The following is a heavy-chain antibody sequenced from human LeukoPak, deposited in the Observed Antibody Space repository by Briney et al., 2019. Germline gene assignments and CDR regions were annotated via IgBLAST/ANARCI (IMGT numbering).Heavy chain of an antibody. CDR3: ARDPKETYYFYFYYGMDV. CDR1: GYTFTGYF. V-gene: IGHV1-2*02. Sequence: EASVKVSCKASGYTFTGYFLHWVRQAPGHGPEWMGWINPNSGATNYAQKFQGRVTMTGDTSISTAYMELSSLTSDDSAVYYCARDPKETYYFYFYYGMDVWGQGTTVTVSS. CDR2: INPNSGAT. J-gene: IGHJ6*02.